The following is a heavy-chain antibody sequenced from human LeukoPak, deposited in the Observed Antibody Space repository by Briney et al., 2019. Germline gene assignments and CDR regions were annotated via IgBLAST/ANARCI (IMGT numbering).Heavy chain of an antibody. V-gene: IGHV4-39*07. CDR2: IYHSGST. Sequence: SETLSLTCTVSGGSISSSSYYWGWIRQPPGKGLEWIGYIYHSGSTYYNPSLKSRVTISVDRSKNQFSLKLSSVTAADTAVYYCARDVGYSYGNWFDPWGQGTLVTVSS. J-gene: IGHJ5*02. D-gene: IGHD5-18*01. CDR1: GGSISSSSYY. CDR3: ARDVGYSYGNWFDP.